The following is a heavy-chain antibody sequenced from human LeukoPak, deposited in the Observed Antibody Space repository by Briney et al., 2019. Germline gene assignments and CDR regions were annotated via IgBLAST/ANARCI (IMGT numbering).Heavy chain of an antibody. CDR1: GFTFSSYA. V-gene: IGHV3-30*04. Sequence: GGSLRLSCAASGFTFSSYAMHWVRQAPGKGLEWVAVISYDGSNKYYADSVKGRFTISRDNSKNTLYLQMNSLRAEDTAVYYCARSEGSSGFDYWGQGALVTVSS. J-gene: IGHJ4*02. CDR3: ARSEGSSGFDY. D-gene: IGHD1-26*01. CDR2: ISYDGSNK.